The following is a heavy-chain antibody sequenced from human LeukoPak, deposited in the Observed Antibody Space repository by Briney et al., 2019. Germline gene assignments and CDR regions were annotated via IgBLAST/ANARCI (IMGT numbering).Heavy chain of an antibody. V-gene: IGHV4-4*07. CDR3: ARDFTMVRYNWFDP. J-gene: IGHJ5*02. CDR2: IYTSGST. D-gene: IGHD3-10*01. Sequence: PSETLSLTCTVSGGSISSYYWSWIRQPAGKGLEWIGRIYTSGSTNYNPSLKSRVTMSVDTSKNQFSLKLRSVTAADTAVYYCARDFTMVRYNWFDPWGQETLVTVSS. CDR1: GGSISSYY.